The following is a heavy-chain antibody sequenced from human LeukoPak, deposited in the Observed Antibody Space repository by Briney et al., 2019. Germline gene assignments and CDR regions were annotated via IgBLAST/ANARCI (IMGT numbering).Heavy chain of an antibody. Sequence: GGSLRLSCAASGFTFSSYAMSWVRQAPGKGLEWVSAISGSGGSTYYADSVKGRFTISRDNSKNTLYLQMNSLRAEDTAVYYCAKDSRVSGSYYHDYWGQGTLVPVSS. CDR3: AKDSRVSGSYYHDY. V-gene: IGHV3-23*01. CDR2: ISGSGGST. CDR1: GFTFSSYA. J-gene: IGHJ4*02. D-gene: IGHD3-10*01.